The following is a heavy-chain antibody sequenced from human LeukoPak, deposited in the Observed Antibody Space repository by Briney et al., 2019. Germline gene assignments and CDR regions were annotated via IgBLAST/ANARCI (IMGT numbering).Heavy chain of an antibody. J-gene: IGHJ4*02. D-gene: IGHD5-24*01. CDR3: AREIDRWLQMPSFDY. Sequence: PSETLSLTCTVSGESINSFYWSWIRQPAGKGLEWIGRIYSSGSTNYSPSLKSRVTISVDTSKNQFSLKLSSVTAADTAVYYCAREIDRWLQMPSFDYWGQGTLVTVSS. V-gene: IGHV4-4*07. CDR2: IYSSGST. CDR1: GESINSFY.